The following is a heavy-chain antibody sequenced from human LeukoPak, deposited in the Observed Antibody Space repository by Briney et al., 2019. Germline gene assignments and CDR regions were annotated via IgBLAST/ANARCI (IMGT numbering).Heavy chain of an antibody. V-gene: IGHV3-48*01. D-gene: IGHD1-7*01. J-gene: IGHJ4*02. CDR3: ARSSRELGGYAPWEVMPPFDY. Sequence: GSLRLSCAASGFTFISYRMNWVRQAPGKGLEWVSYISSSSYTIYYADSVKGRFTISRDNAKNSLYLQMNSLRAEDTAVYYCARSSRELGGYAPWEVMPPFDYWGQGTLVTVSS. CDR1: GFTFISYR. CDR2: ISSSSYTI.